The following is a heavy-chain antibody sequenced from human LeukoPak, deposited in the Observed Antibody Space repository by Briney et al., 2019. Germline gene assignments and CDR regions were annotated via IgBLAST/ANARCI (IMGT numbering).Heavy chain of an antibody. CDR1: GFPFSNYW. J-gene: IGHJ3*02. D-gene: IGHD5-24*01. V-gene: IGHV3-7*03. CDR3: AKKRDAFDI. CDR2: IKEDGSEK. Sequence: GGSLRLSCAASGFPFSNYWMSWVLQAPGKGLEWVANIKEDGSEKYYVDSVKGRFTISRDNSKNTLYLHMNSLRAEDTAMYYCAKKRDAFDIWGQGTVVAVSS.